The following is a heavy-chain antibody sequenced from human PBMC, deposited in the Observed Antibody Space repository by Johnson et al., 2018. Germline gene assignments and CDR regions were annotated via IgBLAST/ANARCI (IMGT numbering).Heavy chain of an antibody. CDR2: IWWDGSKK. D-gene: IGHD3-22*01. J-gene: IGHJ4*02. CDR3: ARGNCDSSGCFDY. V-gene: IGHV3-33*01. Sequence: QVQLVQSGGGVVQPGRSLRLSCTTSGFNFRTFGMHWVRQAPGKWLEWVAVIWWDGSKKYCGDSVKGRFTISRDNSKSTVFLQMDSLTAEDTGIYYCARGNCDSSGCFDYWGRGTLVTVSS. CDR1: GFNFRTFG.